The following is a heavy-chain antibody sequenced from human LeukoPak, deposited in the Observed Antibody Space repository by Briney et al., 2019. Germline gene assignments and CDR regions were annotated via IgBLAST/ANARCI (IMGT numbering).Heavy chain of an antibody. Sequence: GGSLRLSCAASGFTFSSYWMHWVRQAPGKGLVWVSRINSDGGSTSYADSVKGRFTISRDNAKNTLFLQMNSLRAEDTAVYYCAKVRGVVIRVGYFDYWGQGTLVTVSS. D-gene: IGHD3-3*01. CDR2: INSDGGST. V-gene: IGHV3-74*01. CDR3: AKVRGVVIRVGYFDY. J-gene: IGHJ4*02. CDR1: GFTFSSYW.